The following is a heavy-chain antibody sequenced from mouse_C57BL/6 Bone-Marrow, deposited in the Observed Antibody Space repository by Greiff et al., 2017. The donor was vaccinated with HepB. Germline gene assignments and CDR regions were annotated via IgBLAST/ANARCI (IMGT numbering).Heavy chain of an antibody. V-gene: IGHV14-4*01. J-gene: IGHJ2*01. CDR1: GFNIKDDY. CDR2: IDPENGDT. CDR3: TTGSYFDY. Sequence: VQLKESGAELVRPGASVKLSCTASGFNIKDDYMHWVKQRPEQGLEWIGWIDPENGDTEYASKFQGKATITADTSSNTAYLQPSSLTSEDTAVYYCTTGSYFDYWGQGTTLTVSS.